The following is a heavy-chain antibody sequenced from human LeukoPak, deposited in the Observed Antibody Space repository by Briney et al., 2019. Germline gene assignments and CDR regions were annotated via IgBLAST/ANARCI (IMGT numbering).Heavy chain of an antibody. CDR1: GFTFSSYE. V-gene: IGHV3-48*03. CDR2: ISSSGSTI. Sequence: GGSLRLSCAASGFTFSSYEMNWVRQAPGKGLEWVSYISSSGSTIYYADSVKGRFTISRDNSKNTLYLQMNSLRAEDTAVYYCAKGTSSGWCDAFDIWGQGTMVTVSS. J-gene: IGHJ3*02. CDR3: AKGTSSGWCDAFDI. D-gene: IGHD6-19*01.